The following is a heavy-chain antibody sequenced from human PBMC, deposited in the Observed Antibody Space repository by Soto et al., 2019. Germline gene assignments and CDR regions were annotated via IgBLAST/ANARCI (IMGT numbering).Heavy chain of an antibody. D-gene: IGHD4-17*01. V-gene: IGHV3-66*01. Sequence: PGGSLRLSCAASGFTVSSSYMSWVRQAPGKGLEWVSLIYSDGTTYYADSVKGRFTISRDNSKNTLYLQMNSLRAEDTAVYYCASTTVFNYWGQGSLVIGSS. CDR1: GFTVSSSY. CDR2: IYSDGTT. CDR3: ASTTVFNY. J-gene: IGHJ4*02.